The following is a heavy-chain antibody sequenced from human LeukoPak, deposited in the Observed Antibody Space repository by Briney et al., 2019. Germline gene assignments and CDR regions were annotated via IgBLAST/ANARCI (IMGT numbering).Heavy chain of an antibody. CDR3: AELGINMIGGV. V-gene: IGHV3-21*01. J-gene: IGHJ6*04. CDR2: ISSSSSYI. Sequence: GGSLRLSCAASGFSFSSYSMNWVSQAPGKGLECVSSISSSSSYIYYADSVKGRFTISRDNGKNSLYLQMNSLRAEDTAVYYCAELGINMIGGVWGKGTTVTISS. CDR1: GFSFSSYS. D-gene: IGHD3-10*02.